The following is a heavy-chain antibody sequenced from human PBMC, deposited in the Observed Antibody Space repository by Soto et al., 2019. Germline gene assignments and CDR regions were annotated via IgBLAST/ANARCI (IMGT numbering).Heavy chain of an antibody. D-gene: IGHD2-2*01. Sequence: PGGSLRLSCAASGFTFSSYSMNWVRQAPGKGLEWVSSINSRSSYIYYADSVKGRFTISRDNAKNSLYLQMNSLRGEDTAVYYCARDPAAGGLDVWGRGTTVTVSS. CDR2: INSRSSYI. V-gene: IGHV3-21*01. CDR1: GFTFSSYS. J-gene: IGHJ6*02. CDR3: ARDPAAGGLDV.